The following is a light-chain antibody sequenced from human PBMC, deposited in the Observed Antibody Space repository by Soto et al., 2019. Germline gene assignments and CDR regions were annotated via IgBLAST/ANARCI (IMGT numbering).Light chain of an antibody. V-gene: IGKV4-1*01. CDR1: QSVLYSPNNNNY. CDR3: HQYYSTPT. CDR2: WAS. J-gene: IGKJ1*01. Sequence: DIVMTQSPDSLAVSLGETATINCKSSQSVLYSPNNNNYLAWYQQKLGQPPKLLIYWASTRESGVPDRFSGSGYGTDFPLTISSLQAEDVALYYCHQYYSTPTFGQGTKVEI.